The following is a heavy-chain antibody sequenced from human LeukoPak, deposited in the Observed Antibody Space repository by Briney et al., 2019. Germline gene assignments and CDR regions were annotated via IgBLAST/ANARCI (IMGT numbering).Heavy chain of an antibody. J-gene: IGHJ4*02. V-gene: IGHV3-23*01. Sequence: GGSLRLSCSASGFTFNNYAMTWVRQAPGKGLEWVSTISGSGDSTYYADSVKGRFTISRDNSKNTLHLQMNSLRAEDTAVYYCAKGGAGYCSSTSCLYYFDYWGQGTLVTVST. CDR2: ISGSGDST. D-gene: IGHD2-2*01. CDR3: AKGGAGYCSSTSCLYYFDY. CDR1: GFTFNNYA.